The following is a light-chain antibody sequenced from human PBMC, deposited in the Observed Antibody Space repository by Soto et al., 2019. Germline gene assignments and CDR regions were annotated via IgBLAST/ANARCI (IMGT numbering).Light chain of an antibody. Sequence: QSALTQPRSVSGSPGQSVTISCTGTSSDVGAYNLVSWYQQHPGKAPKLIIYAVSRRPSGVPDRFSGSKSGNTASLTVSGLRAEDEADYYCCSYAGTYTFYVFGSGTKVTVL. CDR3: CSYAGTYTFYV. V-gene: IGLV2-11*01. J-gene: IGLJ1*01. CDR1: SSDVGAYNL. CDR2: AVS.